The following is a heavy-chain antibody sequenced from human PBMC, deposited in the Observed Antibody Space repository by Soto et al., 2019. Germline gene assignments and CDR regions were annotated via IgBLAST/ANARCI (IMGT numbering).Heavy chain of an antibody. CDR3: ARDNGGYHSAYYYYGMDV. V-gene: IGHV3-48*03. Sequence: GGSLRLSCAASGFTFSSYEMNWVRQAPGKGLEWVSYIRSSGNTIYYADSVKGRFTISRDDAKNSLYLQMNSLSAEDTAVYYCARDNGGYHSAYYYYGMDVWGQGTKVPVSS. J-gene: IGHJ6*02. CDR2: IRSSGNTI. D-gene: IGHD3-22*01. CDR1: GFTFSSYE.